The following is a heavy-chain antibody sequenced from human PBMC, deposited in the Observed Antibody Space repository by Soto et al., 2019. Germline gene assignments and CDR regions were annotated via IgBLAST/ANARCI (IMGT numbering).Heavy chain of an antibody. CDR1: GFTFDGYA. D-gene: IGHD1-1*01. J-gene: IGHJ4*02. CDR3: VKDSAGSCCTFYLDY. Sequence: EVQLVESWGGLVQPGRSLRLSCAASGFTFDGYAMHWVRQAPGKGLEWVSGISWNSGRIGYADSVKGRFTISRDNAKNSLFLQMSSLRVEDTALYYCVKDSAGSCCTFYLDYWGQGALVTVSS. CDR2: ISWNSGRI. V-gene: IGHV3-9*01.